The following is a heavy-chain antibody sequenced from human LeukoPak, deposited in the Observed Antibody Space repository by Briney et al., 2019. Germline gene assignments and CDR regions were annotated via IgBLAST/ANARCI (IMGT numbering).Heavy chain of an antibody. Sequence: GGSLRLSCAASGFTFSSYGMHWVRQAPGKGLEWVAVISYDGSNKYYADSVKGRFTISRDNSKNTLYLQMNSLRAGDTAVYYCAKDLSSSSPSLDYWGQGTLVTVSS. J-gene: IGHJ4*02. D-gene: IGHD6-6*01. CDR2: ISYDGSNK. CDR1: GFTFSSYG. V-gene: IGHV3-30*18. CDR3: AKDLSSSSPSLDY.